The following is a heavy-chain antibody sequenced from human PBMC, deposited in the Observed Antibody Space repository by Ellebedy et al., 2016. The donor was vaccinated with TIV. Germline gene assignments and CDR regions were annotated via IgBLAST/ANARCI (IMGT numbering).Heavy chain of an antibody. D-gene: IGHD3-22*01. V-gene: IGHV3-9*01. J-gene: IGHJ4*02. Sequence: GGSLRLSXVISGFRFDAYAMHWVRQRAGKGPEWVSSINWNSGHIDYADSVKGRFTISRDNATNSLYLQMNSLRVEDTALYFCARDRSISGYAMYYFDSWGRGTPVTVSS. CDR2: INWNSGHI. CDR1: GFRFDAYA. CDR3: ARDRSISGYAMYYFDS.